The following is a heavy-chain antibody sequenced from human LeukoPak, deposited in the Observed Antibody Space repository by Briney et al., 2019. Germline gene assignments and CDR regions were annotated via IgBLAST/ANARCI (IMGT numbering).Heavy chain of an antibody. J-gene: IGHJ6*02. CDR3: ARVERAGGYYYYGMDV. V-gene: IGHV1-24*01. CDR2: FDPEDGET. CDR1: GYTLTELS. D-gene: IGHD6-19*01. Sequence: ASVKVSCKVSGYTLTELSMHWVRQAPGKGLEWMGGFDPEDGETIYAQKFQGRVTITADKSTSTAYMELSSLRSEDTAVYYCARVERAGGYYYYGMDVWGQGTTVTVSS.